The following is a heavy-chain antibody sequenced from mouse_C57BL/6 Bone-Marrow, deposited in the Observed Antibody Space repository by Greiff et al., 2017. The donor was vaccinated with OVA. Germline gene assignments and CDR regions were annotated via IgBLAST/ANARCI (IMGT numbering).Heavy chain of an antibody. CDR1: GYTFTDYY. V-gene: IGHV1-19*01. D-gene: IGHD2-3*01. J-gene: IGHJ1*03. Sequence: VQLKESGPVLVKPGASVKMSCKASGYTFTDYYMNWVKQSHGKSLEWIGVINPYNGGTSYNQKFKGKATLTVDKSSSTAYMELNSLTSEDSAVYYCARRRDDGYHWYFDVWGTGTTVTVSS. CDR2: INPYNGGT. CDR3: ARRRDDGYHWYFDV.